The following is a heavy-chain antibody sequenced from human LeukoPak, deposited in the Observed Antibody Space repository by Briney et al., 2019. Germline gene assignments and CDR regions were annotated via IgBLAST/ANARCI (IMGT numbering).Heavy chain of an antibody. J-gene: IGHJ6*03. CDR2: IYYSGST. Sequence: PSETLSLTCTVSGGSISSYYWSWIRQPPGKGLEWIGYIYYSGSTNYNPSLKSRVTISVDTSKNQFSLKLSSVTAADTAVYYCASHNYYYYYMDVWGKGTTVTVSS. V-gene: IGHV4-59*01. CDR3: ASHNYYYYYMDV. CDR1: GGSISSYY.